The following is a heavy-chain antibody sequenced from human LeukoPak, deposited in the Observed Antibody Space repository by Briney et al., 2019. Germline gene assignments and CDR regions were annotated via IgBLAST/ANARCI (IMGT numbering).Heavy chain of an antibody. D-gene: IGHD5-18*01. CDR3: ARVPLGEYSYGQTMTYYFDY. CDR1: GGSISSSSYY. CDR2: IYYSGST. J-gene: IGHJ4*02. V-gene: IGHV4-39*07. Sequence: PSETLSLTCTVSGGSISSSSYYWGWIRQPPGKGLEWIGSIYYSGSTYYNPSLKSRVTISVDTSKNQFSLKLSSVTAADTAVYYCARVPLGEYSYGQTMTYYFDYWGQGTLVTVSS.